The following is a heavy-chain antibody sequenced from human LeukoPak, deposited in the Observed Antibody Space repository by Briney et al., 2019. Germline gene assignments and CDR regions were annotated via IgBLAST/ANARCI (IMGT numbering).Heavy chain of an antibody. CDR1: GGSISSHY. V-gene: IGHV4-59*11. CDR2: IYYSGST. CDR3: ARGRDV. J-gene: IGHJ6*04. Sequence: SETLSLTCTVSGGSISSHYWSWIRQPPGKGLEWIGYIYYSGSTDYNPSLKSRVTISVDTSKNQFSLKLSSVTAADTAVYYCARGRDVWGKGTTVTVSS.